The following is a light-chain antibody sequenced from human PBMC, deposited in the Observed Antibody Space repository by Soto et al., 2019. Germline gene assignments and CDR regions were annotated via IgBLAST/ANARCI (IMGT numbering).Light chain of an antibody. J-gene: IGKJ1*01. Sequence: VLTQPPGTLSLSPLERATLSCMASQSVSSYSLAWYQQKPGQAPRLVMYGTSNRATGIPDRFSGSGSGTDFTLTISRLEPEDFAVFYCHQCDSSPWTFGQGTKVDIK. CDR1: QSVSSYS. CDR3: HQCDSSPWT. V-gene: IGKV3-20*01. CDR2: GTS.